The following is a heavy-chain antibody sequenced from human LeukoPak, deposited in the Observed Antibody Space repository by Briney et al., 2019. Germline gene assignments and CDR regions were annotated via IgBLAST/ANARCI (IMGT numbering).Heavy chain of an antibody. D-gene: IGHD6-19*01. V-gene: IGHV3-23*01. Sequence: ETLSLTCAVYGGSFSGYYWSWVRQAPGKGLEWVSAISGSGGSTYYADSVKGRFTISRDNSKNTLYLQMNSLRAEDTAVYYCAKSGLGIAVAGTNFDYWGQGTLVTVSS. CDR2: ISGSGGST. J-gene: IGHJ4*02. CDR3: AKSGLGIAVAGTNFDY. CDR1: GGSFSGYY.